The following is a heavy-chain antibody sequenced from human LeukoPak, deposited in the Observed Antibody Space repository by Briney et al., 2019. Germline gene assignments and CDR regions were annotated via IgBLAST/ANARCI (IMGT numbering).Heavy chain of an antibody. CDR3: ARVANDLDDY. Sequence: GGSLRLSCAAFGFTVSSNYMSWVRQAPGKGLEWVSVIYSGGSTYYADSVKGRFTISRDNSKNTLYLQMNSLRAEDTAVYYCARVANDLDDYWGQGTLVTVSS. D-gene: IGHD1-1*01. CDR2: IYSGGST. J-gene: IGHJ4*02. V-gene: IGHV3-66*01. CDR1: GFTVSSNY.